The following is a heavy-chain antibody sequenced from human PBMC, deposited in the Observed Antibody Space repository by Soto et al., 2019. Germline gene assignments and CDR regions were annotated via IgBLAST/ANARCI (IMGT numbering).Heavy chain of an antibody. CDR3: VRGSLCSNGVRYNMGWFGP. D-gene: IGHD2-8*01. CDR1: GFTFSSFA. CDR2: IWPDGNAK. J-gene: IGHJ5*02. Sequence: VQLVESGGGVVQPGTSLRLSCTASGFTFSSFALHWVRQAPGTGLAWVAIIWPDGNAKYYADYVKGRFPLSSDKSINIPCLQKKTLRAEDAVVYCCVRGSLCSNGVRYNMGWFGPWGQGTLCPVFS. V-gene: IGHV3-33*08.